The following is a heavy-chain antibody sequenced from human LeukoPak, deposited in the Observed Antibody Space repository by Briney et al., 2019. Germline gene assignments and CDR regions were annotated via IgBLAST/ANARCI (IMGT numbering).Heavy chain of an antibody. V-gene: IGHV3-23*01. CDR3: ARGPGGVGDDIFDH. J-gene: IGHJ4*02. CDR2: LSNGAAGT. CDR1: GFTFSCFA. Sequence: GGSLRLSCAASGFTFSCFAMRWVRQAPGKGREWVSTLSNGAAGTYYADSVKGPFTISRDNSKNTLYLKMRSSRAADTAIFFCARGPGGVGDDIFDHWGRGTLVSVPS. D-gene: IGHD3-16*01.